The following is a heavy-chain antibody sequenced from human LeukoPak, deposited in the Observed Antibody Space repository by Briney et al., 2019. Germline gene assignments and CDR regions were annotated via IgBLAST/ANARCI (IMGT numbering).Heavy chain of an antibody. V-gene: IGHV4-31*03. D-gene: IGHD5-12*01. CDR3: ARASGSNRFDP. J-gene: IGHJ5*02. CDR1: GGSISSGGYY. Sequence: PSQTLSLTCTVSGGSISSGGYYWSWIRQHPGKGLEWIGYIYYSETTYYNPSLKSRVVILGDTSKNQFSLKLSSVAAADTAVYYCARASGSNRFDPWGQGTLVTVSS. CDR2: IYYSETT.